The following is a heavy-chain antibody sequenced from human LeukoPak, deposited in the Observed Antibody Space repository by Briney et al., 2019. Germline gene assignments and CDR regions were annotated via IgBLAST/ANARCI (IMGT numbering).Heavy chain of an antibody. Sequence: ASVKVSCKASGYTFTGYYMHWVRQAPGQGLEWMGWINPNSGGTNYAQKFQGRVTMTRDTSISTAYMELSRLRSDDTAVYYCARDPGYCSSTSCWGGNWFDPWGQGTLVTVSS. CDR2: INPNSGGT. V-gene: IGHV1-2*02. CDR1: GYTFTGYY. J-gene: IGHJ5*02. D-gene: IGHD2-2*01. CDR3: ARDPGYCSSTSCWGGNWFDP.